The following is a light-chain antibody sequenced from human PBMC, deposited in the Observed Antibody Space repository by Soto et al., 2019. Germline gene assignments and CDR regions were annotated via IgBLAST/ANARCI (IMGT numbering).Light chain of an antibody. CDR1: SSDVGGYNY. CDR2: NVN. V-gene: IGLV2-14*01. J-gene: IGLJ3*02. Sequence: QSALTQPASVSGSPGQSITISCTGTSSDVGGYNYVSWYQQHPGKAPKLMIYNVNDRPSGVSNRFSGSKSGNTASLTISGLQAEDEADYYCTSYTTTGTWVFGGGIKLTVL. CDR3: TSYTTTGTWV.